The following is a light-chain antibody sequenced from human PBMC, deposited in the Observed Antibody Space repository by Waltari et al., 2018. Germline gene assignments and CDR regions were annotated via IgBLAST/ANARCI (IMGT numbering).Light chain of an antibody. V-gene: IGKV4-1*01. Sequence: DIVMTQSPDSLAVSLGERAPINCKSSQSVLYSSNNKDYLAWFQQKPGQPPKLLISWASTRESGVPDRFSGSGSGTDFTLTISSLQAEDVAVYYCQQYYSTVRTFGQGTKVEIK. CDR1: QSVLYSSNNKDY. CDR2: WAS. CDR3: QQYYSTVRT. J-gene: IGKJ1*01.